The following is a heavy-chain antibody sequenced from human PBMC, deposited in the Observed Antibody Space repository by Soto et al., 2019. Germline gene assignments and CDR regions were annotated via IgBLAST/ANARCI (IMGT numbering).Heavy chain of an antibody. D-gene: IGHD4-17*01. Sequence: GAAVKVSCTGLGGPSSIYAISWVRPAPGQGLEWMGGIIPIFGTANYAQKFQGRVTITADESTSTAYMELSSLRSEDTAVYYCASRTVGWIYYCDYWGQGPLVTVS. V-gene: IGHV1-69*01. CDR3: ASRTVGWIYYCDY. CDR1: GGPSSIYA. CDR2: IIPIFGTA. J-gene: IGHJ4*02.